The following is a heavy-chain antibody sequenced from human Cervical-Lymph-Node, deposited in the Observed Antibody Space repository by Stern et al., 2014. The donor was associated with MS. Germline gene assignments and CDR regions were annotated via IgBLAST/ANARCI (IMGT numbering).Heavy chain of an antibody. V-gene: IGHV3-74*02. CDR3: ARGRGFFDY. Sequence: VQLVESGGGLVQPGGSLRLSCAASGFTFSAYWMPWVRQAPGKGLMWVSRINGDGSSTNYADSVKGRFIISRDNAKNTLYLQINSLRAEDTAVYYCARGRGFFDYWGQGTLVTVSS. CDR1: GFTFSAYW. J-gene: IGHJ4*02. CDR2: INGDGSST.